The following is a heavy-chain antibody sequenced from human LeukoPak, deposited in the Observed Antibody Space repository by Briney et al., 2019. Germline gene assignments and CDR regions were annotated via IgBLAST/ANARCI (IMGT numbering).Heavy chain of an antibody. CDR2: TYYRSKWYN. J-gene: IGHJ4*02. CDR1: GDSVSSNSAA. CDR3: ARQGYDYVWGSYRNYFDY. D-gene: IGHD3-16*02. Sequence: SQTLSLTCAISGDSVSSNSAAWNWIRQSPSRGLEWLGRTYYRSKWYNDYAVSVKSRITINPDTSKNQFSLQLNSVTPEDTAVYYCARQGYDYVWGSYRNYFDYWGQGTLVTVSS. V-gene: IGHV6-1*01.